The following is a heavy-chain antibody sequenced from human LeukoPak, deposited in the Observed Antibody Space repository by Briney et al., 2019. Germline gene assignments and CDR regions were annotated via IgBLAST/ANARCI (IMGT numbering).Heavy chain of an antibody. D-gene: IGHD1-26*01. V-gene: IGHV3-21*01. J-gene: IGHJ4*02. CDR3: ARDSGSFCDY. CDR1: EFTFSSYS. CDR2: ISSSSSYI. Sequence: GGSLRLSCAASEFTFSSYSMNWVRQAPGKGLEWVSSISSSSSYIYYADSVKGRFTISRANAKISLYLQMTSLRAEDTAVYYCARDSGSFCDYWGQGTLVTVSS.